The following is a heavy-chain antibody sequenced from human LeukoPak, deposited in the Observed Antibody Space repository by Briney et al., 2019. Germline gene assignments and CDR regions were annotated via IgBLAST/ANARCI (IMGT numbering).Heavy chain of an antibody. D-gene: IGHD4-17*01. CDR2: IYYSGST. Sequence: SETLSLTCTVSGGSISSYYWSWIRQPPGKGLEWIGYIYYSGSTNYNPSLKSRVTISVDTSKNQFSLKLSSVTAADTAVYYCARAQYGAYGYWGQGTLVTVSS. CDR1: GGSISSYY. J-gene: IGHJ4*02. CDR3: ARAQYGAYGY. V-gene: IGHV4-59*12.